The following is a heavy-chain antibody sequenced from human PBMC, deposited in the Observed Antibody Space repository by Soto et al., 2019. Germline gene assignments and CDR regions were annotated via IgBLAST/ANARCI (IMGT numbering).Heavy chain of an antibody. J-gene: IGHJ4*02. CDR2: IYYSGNT. CDR1: GDSITSGDYY. D-gene: IGHD2-8*01. Sequence: VQLQESGPGLVKPSQTLSLTCTVSGDSITSGDYYWSWIRQPPGKGLEWIGYIYYSGNTNYNPSLTCRVIIYVATPKNQFSLKLPSVTAADPAVSYCASFVGLLWGGVSPTESWGSYYFDNWGQGTLVTVSS. V-gene: IGHV4-30-4*01. CDR3: ASFVGLLWGGVSPTESWGSYYFDN.